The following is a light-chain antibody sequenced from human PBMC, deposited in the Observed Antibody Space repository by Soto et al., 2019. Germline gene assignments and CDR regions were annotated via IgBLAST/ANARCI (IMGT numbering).Light chain of an antibody. J-gene: IGKJ4*01. V-gene: IGKV3-15*01. CDR1: QSVGSN. CDR3: QQYNVWPLT. Sequence: EIVMTQSAATLSVSPVERATLSCRPSQSVGSNLAWYQQKPGQAPRLLIYGASTRATGIPARFSGSGSGTEFTLTISSLQSEDFAVYYCQQYNVWPLTFGGGTKVDIK. CDR2: GAS.